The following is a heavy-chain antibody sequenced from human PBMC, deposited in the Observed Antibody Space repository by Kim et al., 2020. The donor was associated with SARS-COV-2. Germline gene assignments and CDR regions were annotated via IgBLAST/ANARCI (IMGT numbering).Heavy chain of an antibody. Sequence: GGSLRLSCAASGFTFSSYAMSWVRQAPGKGLEWVSAISGSGGSTYYADSVKGRFTISRDNSKNTLYLQMNSLRSEDTAVYYCAKDRGSWCGDALDFWGQGTMVTVSS. CDR1: GFTFSSYA. V-gene: IGHV3-23*01. CDR3: AKDRGSWCGDALDF. J-gene: IGHJ3*01. CDR2: ISGSGGST. D-gene: IGHD2-15*01.